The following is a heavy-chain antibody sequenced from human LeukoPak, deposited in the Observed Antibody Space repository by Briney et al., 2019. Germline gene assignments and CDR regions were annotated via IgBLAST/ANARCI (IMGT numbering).Heavy chain of an antibody. Sequence: GRSLRLSCAASGLTFSSYAMHWVRQAPGKGLEWVAVISYDGSNKSYADSVKGRFTISRDNSKNTLYLQMNSLRAEDTAVYYCARGPRRLWFGELFGGQHHEINFDYWGQGTLVTVSS. CDR1: GLTFSSYA. D-gene: IGHD3-10*01. V-gene: IGHV3-30-3*01. CDR3: ARGPRRLWFGELFGGQHHEINFDY. CDR2: ISYDGSNK. J-gene: IGHJ4*02.